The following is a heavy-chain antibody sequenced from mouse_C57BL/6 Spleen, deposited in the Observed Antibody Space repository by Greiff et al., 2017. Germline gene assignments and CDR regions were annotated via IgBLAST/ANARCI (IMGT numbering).Heavy chain of an antibody. J-gene: IGHJ2*01. D-gene: IGHD1-1*01. CDR2: IWTGGGT. CDR3: ARNSATVVARDYFDY. Sequence: VQGVESGPGLVAPSQSLSITCTVSGFSLTSYAISWVRQPPGKGLEWLGVIWTGGGTNYNSALKSRLSISKDNSKSQVFLKMNSLQNDDTARYYCARNSATVVARDYFDYWGQGTTLTVSS. CDR1: GFSLTSYA. V-gene: IGHV2-9-1*01.